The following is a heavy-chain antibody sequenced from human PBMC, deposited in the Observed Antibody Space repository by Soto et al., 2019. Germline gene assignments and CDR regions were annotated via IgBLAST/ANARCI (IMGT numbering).Heavy chain of an antibody. J-gene: IGHJ6*02. CDR1: GFTFSSYE. CDR2: ISSSGSTI. Sequence: GGSLRLSCAASGFTFSSYEMNWVRQAPGKGLAWVSYISSSGSTIYYADSVKGRFTISRDNAKNSLYLQMNSLRAEDTAVYYCAREKWNPRVYYYYGMDVWGQGTTVTVSS. D-gene: IGHD1-1*01. CDR3: AREKWNPRVYYYYGMDV. V-gene: IGHV3-48*03.